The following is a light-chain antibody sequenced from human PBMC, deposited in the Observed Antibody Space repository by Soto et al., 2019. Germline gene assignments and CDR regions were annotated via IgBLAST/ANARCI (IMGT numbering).Light chain of an antibody. J-gene: IGLJ1*01. Sequence: QSLLTQPASVSGSPGQSIAISCTGTSSDVGAYNYVSWYQQHPGKAPKLMIYDVSHRLSGASDRFSGSKSGNTASLTISGLQPEDEADYYCTSYTSSSTYVFGTGTKVTVL. CDR3: TSYTSSSTYV. V-gene: IGLV2-14*01. CDR2: DVS. CDR1: SSDVGAYNY.